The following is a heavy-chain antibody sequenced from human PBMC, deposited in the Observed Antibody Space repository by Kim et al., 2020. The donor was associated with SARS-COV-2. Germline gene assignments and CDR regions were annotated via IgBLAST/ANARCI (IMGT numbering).Heavy chain of an antibody. CDR2: GST. V-gene: IGHV4-59*01. D-gene: IGHD1-26*01. CDR3: ARDWRALDY. Sequence: GSTNYNPSLKSRVTISVDTSKNQYSLKLSSVTAADTAVYYCARDWRALDYWGQGTLVTVSS. J-gene: IGHJ4*02.